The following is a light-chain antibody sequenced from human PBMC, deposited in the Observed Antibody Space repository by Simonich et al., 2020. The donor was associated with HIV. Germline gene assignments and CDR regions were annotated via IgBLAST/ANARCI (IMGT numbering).Light chain of an antibody. CDR3: QQYYSTPT. V-gene: IGKV4-1*01. CDR1: QSVLNSSNNKRL. CDR2: RAS. J-gene: IGKJ1*01. Sequence: DIVMTQSPDSLAVSLGERATINSKSSQSVLNSSNNKRLVAWYQQKPGQSPKLLIYRASIRESGVPDRFSGSGSGTAFTLTISSLQAEDVAVYYCQQYYSTPTFGQGTKVEIK.